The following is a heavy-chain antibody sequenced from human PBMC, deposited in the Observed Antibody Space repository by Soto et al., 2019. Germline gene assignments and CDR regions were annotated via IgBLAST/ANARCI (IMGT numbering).Heavy chain of an antibody. V-gene: IGHV3-48*02. D-gene: IGHD3-22*01. CDR2: ISSSSSAI. CDR1: GFTFSSHS. Sequence: GGSLRLSCAASGFTFSSHSMNWVRQAPGKGLEWVSYISSSSSAIYYADSVKGRFTISRDNAKSSLFLQMNSLRDEDTAVYYCAREQYYYDSTGYYFIDYWGQGTLVTVS. J-gene: IGHJ4*02. CDR3: AREQYYYDSTGYYFIDY.